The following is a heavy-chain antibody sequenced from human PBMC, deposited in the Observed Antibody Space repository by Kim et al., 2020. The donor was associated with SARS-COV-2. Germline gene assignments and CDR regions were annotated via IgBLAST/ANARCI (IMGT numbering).Heavy chain of an antibody. Sequence: SETLSLTCAVYGGSFSGYYWSWIRQPPGKGLEWIGEINHSGSTNYNPSLKSRVTISVDTSKNQFSLKLSSVTAADTAVYYCARWPDSRDYASNWCQGTLV. J-gene: IGHJ4*02. CDR1: GGSFSGYY. V-gene: IGHV4-34*01. D-gene: IGHD4-17*01. CDR2: INHSGST. CDR3: ARWPDSRDYASN.